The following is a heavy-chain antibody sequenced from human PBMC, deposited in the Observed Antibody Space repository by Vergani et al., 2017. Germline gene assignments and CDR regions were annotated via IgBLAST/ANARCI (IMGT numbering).Heavy chain of an antibody. CDR3: ARDFTTPLRYFGPYYVDY. V-gene: IGHV3-7*01. CDR1: GFTFSSYW. CDR2: IKQDGSEK. J-gene: IGHJ4*02. Sequence: EVQLVESGGGLVQPGGSLRLSCAASGFTFSSYWMSWVRQAPGKGLEWVANIKQDGSEKYYVDSVKGRFTISRDNAKNSLYLQMNSLRAEDTAVYYCARDFTTPLRYFGPYYVDYWGQGTLGTVAS. D-gene: IGHD3-9*01.